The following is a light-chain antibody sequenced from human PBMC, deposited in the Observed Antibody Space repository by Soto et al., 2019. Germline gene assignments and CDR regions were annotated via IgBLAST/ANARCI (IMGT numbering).Light chain of an antibody. CDR3: SSYTSSSTLDYV. V-gene: IGLV2-14*01. J-gene: IGLJ1*01. CDR1: SSDVGGHDY. CDR2: EVR. Sequence: QSVLTQPASVSGSPGQSITISCTGTSSDVGGHDYVSWYQQHPGKAPKLIIYEVRNRPSGVSNRFSGSKSGNTASLTISGLQAEDEADYYCSSYTSSSTLDYVFGTGTKVTVL.